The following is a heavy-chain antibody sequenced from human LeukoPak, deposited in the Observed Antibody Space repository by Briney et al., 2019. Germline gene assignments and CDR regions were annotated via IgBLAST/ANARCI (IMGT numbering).Heavy chain of an antibody. Sequence: SSETLSLTCTVSGGSISSSSYYWGWIRQPPGKGLEWIGSIYYSGSTYYNPSLKSRVTISVDTSKNQFSLKLSSVTAADTAVYYCARDHSLLMTDGDPAFDIWGQGTMVTVSS. D-gene: IGHD4-17*01. J-gene: IGHJ3*02. CDR1: GGSISSSSYY. CDR2: IYYSGST. CDR3: ARDHSLLMTDGDPAFDI. V-gene: IGHV4-39*07.